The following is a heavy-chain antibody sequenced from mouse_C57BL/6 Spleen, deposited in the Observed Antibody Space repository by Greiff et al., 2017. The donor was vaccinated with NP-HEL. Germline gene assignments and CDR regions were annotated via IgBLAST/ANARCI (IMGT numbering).Heavy chain of an antibody. V-gene: IGHV1-26*01. D-gene: IGHD1-1*01. J-gene: IGHJ1*03. CDR1: GYTFTDYY. CDR3: ARRFYYYGSSHWYFDV. Sequence: VQLQQSGPELVKPGASVKISCKASGYTFTDYYMNWVKQSHGKSLEWIGDINPNNGGTSYNQKFKGKATLTVDKSSSTAYMELRSLTSEDSAVYYCARRFYYYGSSHWYFDVWGTGTTVTVSS. CDR2: INPNNGGT.